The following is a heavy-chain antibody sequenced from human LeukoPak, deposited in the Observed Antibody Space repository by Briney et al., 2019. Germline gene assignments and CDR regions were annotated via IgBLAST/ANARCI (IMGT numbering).Heavy chain of an antibody. Sequence: PSETLSLTCTVSGGSISSGGYYWSWIRQHSGKGLEWIGYIYYSGSTYYNPSLKSRVTISVDTSKNQFSLKLSSVTAADTAVYYCAGSGYDSNYYYYGMDVWGQGTTVTVSS. CDR1: GGSISSGGYY. CDR2: IYYSGST. V-gene: IGHV4-31*03. J-gene: IGHJ6*02. D-gene: IGHD5-12*01. CDR3: AGSGYDSNYYYYGMDV.